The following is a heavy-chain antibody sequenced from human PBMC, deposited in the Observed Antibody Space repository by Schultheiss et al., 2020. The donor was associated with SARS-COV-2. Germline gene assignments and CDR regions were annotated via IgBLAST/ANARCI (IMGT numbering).Heavy chain of an antibody. CDR2: ISAYNGNT. CDR3: AAGSKASSSYYYYYYGMDV. Sequence: ASVKVSCKASGYTFTSYGISWVRQAPGQGLEWMGWISAYNGNTNYAQKLQGRVTMTTDTSTSTAYMELSSLRSEDTAVYYCAAGSKASSSYYYYYYGMDVWGQGTTVTVSS. J-gene: IGHJ6*02. CDR1: GYTFTSYG. D-gene: IGHD6-6*01. V-gene: IGHV1-18*01.